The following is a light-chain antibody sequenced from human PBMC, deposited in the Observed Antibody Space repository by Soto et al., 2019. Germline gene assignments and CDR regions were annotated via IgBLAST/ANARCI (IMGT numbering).Light chain of an antibody. Sequence: QSALTQPASASGSPGQSIAISCTGTSSDVGGYNYVSWYQQHPGKTPNLMIYDVSNRPSGVSNRFSGSKSGNTASLTISGLQAEDEAGYYCSSYTSSSTWVFGGRTKLTVL. CDR2: DVS. J-gene: IGLJ3*02. V-gene: IGLV2-14*01. CDR1: SSDVGGYNY. CDR3: SSYTSSSTWV.